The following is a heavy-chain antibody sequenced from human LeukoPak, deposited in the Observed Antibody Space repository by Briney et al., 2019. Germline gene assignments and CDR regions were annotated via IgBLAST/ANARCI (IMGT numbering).Heavy chain of an antibody. CDR1: GFTFSSYA. J-gene: IGHJ4*02. D-gene: IGHD3-10*01. CDR2: ISGSGGST. Sequence: GGSLRLSCAASGFTFSSYAMSWVRQAPGKGLEWVSAISGSGGSTYYADSVKGRFTISRDNSKNTLYLQMNSLRAEDTAVYYCAKVPIHEYYYGSGSYNDYWGQGTLVIVSS. CDR3: AKVPIHEYYYGSGSYNDY. V-gene: IGHV3-23*01.